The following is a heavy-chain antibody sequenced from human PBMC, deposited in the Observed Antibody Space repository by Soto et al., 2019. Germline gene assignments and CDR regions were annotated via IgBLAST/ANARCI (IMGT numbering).Heavy chain of an antibody. V-gene: IGHV1-8*01. Sequence: ASVKVSCKASGYTFTSYDINWVRQATGQGLEWMGWMNPNSGNTGYAQKFQGRVTMTRNTSISTAYMELSSLRSEDTAVYYCARGGIFFFAAPTNPFDYWGQGTLVTVSS. J-gene: IGHJ4*02. D-gene: IGHD3-3*01. CDR2: MNPNSGNT. CDR3: ARGGIFFFAAPTNPFDY. CDR1: GYTFTSYD.